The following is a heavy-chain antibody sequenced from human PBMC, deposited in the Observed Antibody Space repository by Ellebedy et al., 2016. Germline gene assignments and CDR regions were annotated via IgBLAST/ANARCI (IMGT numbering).Heavy chain of an antibody. D-gene: IGHD6-6*01. CDR2: IYPGDSDT. V-gene: IGHV5-51*01. J-gene: IGHJ4*02. Sequence: GESLKISXTGSGYSFTSYWIGWVRQMPGKGLEWMGVIYPGDSDTRYSPSFQGQVTISADKSISTAYLQWSSLKASDTAMYYCARLNSLAAPVDYWGQGTLVTVSS. CDR1: GYSFTSYW. CDR3: ARLNSLAAPVDY.